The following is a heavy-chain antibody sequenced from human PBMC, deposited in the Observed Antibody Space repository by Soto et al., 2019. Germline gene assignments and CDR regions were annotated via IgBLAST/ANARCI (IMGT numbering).Heavy chain of an antibody. CDR2: IYYSRST. J-gene: IGHJ6*02. V-gene: IGHV4-30-4*01. CDR1: GGSISSGDYY. Sequence: PSETLSLTCTVSGGSISSGDYYWSRIRQPPXKGLEWIGYIYYSRSTYYIPSLKSRVTISVDTSKNQFSLKLSSVTAADTAVYYCARDSSNTAMGSSYYYYGMDVWGQGSTVTVSS. CDR3: ARDSSNTAMGSSYYYYGMDV. D-gene: IGHD5-18*01.